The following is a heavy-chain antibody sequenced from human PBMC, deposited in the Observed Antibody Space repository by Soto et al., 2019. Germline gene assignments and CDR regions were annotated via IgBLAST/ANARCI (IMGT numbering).Heavy chain of an antibody. V-gene: IGHV3-7*02. D-gene: IGHD3-22*01. CDR3: ARYYDSSGPDL. CDR2: MNQDGSEK. Sequence: GGSLRLSCAGSGFIFSRYWMSWVRQTPGKGLEWVANMNQDGSEKYYVDSVKGRFTISRDNAKNSLFLQMNSLRVEDTAVYYCARYYDSSGPDLWGRGTRVTVSS. J-gene: IGHJ2*01. CDR1: GFIFSRYW.